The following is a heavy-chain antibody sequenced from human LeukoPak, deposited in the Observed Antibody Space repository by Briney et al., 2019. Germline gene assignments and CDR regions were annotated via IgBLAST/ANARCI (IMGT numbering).Heavy chain of an antibody. CDR2: ISYDGTNK. D-gene: IGHD3-10*01. CDR3: ARDPEHYGSGSYLDY. CDR1: GFTFSSYA. V-gene: IGHV3-30-3*01. J-gene: IGHJ4*02. Sequence: PGGSLRLSCAASGFTFSSYAINWVRQAPGKGLEWVAVISYDGTNKNYADSVKGRFTISRDSSKNTVYLEMNSLRGEDTAVYYRARDPEHYGSGSYLDYWGQGSLVTVSS.